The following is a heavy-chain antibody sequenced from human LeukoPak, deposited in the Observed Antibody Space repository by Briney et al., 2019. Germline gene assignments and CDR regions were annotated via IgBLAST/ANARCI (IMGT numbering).Heavy chain of an antibody. V-gene: IGHV4-39*07. D-gene: IGHD6-13*01. CDR2: TYNGGRT. J-gene: IGHJ3*01. CDR3: ARISSSNWYNERGAFDV. CDR1: GGSISSTNYY. Sequence: TSETLSLTCTVSGGSISSTNYYWGWIRQPPGKGLEWIGSTYNGGRTYYSPSLKSRVTISVDTSKNQFSLKLRSVTAADTAVYYCARISSSNWYNERGAFDVWGQGTMVTVSS.